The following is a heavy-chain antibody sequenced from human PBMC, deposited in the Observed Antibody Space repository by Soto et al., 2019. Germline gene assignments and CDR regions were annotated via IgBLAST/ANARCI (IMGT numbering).Heavy chain of an antibody. V-gene: IGHV1-18*04. CDR2: ISAYNGNT. D-gene: IGHD2-2*01. J-gene: IGHJ5*02. CDR3: ARDSLGYCRSTTCAEKVWFDP. CDR1: GYPFTSYG. Sequence: XAGKVACQASGYPFTSYGIAWVRQSPGQGLEWMGWISAYNGNTNYAQKLQCRVTMTTDTSTSTAYMELRSLRSDDTAVYYCARDSLGYCRSTTCAEKVWFDPCGRGTLVTVSS.